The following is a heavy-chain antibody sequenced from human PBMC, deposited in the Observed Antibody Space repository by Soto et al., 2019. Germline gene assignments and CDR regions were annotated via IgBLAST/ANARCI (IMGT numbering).Heavy chain of an antibody. D-gene: IGHD3-3*01. CDR3: ARGSGDDFWSVLPRNYYYYYYMDV. J-gene: IGHJ6*03. V-gene: IGHV3-11*01. Sequence: GGSLRLSCAASGFTFSDYYMSWIRQAPGKGLEWVSYISSSGSTIYYVDSVKGRFTITRYNAKNSLYLQMNSLRAEDTAVYYCARGSGDDFWSVLPRNYYYYYYMDVWGKGTTVTVSS. CDR2: ISSSGSTI. CDR1: GFTFSDYY.